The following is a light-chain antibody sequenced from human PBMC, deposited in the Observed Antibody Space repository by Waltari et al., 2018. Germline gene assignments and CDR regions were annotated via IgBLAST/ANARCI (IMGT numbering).Light chain of an antibody. CDR1: QSLLHGSGNTF. J-gene: IGKJ1*01. V-gene: IGKV2-28*01. CDR3: MQARQTPWT. CDR2: LVS. Sequence: DIVMTQSPLSLSVTPGEPASTSCRSSQSLLHGSGNTFLDWYLQKPEQSPQLLIYLVSNRASGVPDRFSGSGSGTDFTLKISRVEAEDVGVYFCMQARQTPWTFGQGTKVEIK.